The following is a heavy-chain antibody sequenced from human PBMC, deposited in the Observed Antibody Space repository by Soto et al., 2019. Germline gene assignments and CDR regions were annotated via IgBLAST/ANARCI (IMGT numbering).Heavy chain of an antibody. J-gene: IGHJ5*02. V-gene: IGHV1-18*04. Sequence: QVQLVQSGAEVEKPGASVKVSCKASGYTFTSYGISWVRQAPGHGLEWMGWISGYNGKTDYAQNLQGRVTMTTDTSTSTDYMELRSLRSDDTAVYYCARGSMVRGVSKFDPWGQGTLVTVSS. CDR1: GYTFTSYG. CDR2: ISGYNGKT. CDR3: ARGSMVRGVSKFDP. D-gene: IGHD3-10*01.